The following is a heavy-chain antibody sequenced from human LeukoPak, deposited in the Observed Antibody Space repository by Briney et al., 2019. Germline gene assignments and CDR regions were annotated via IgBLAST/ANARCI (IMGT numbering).Heavy chain of an antibody. CDR3: AKASSNGYYPAFDY. D-gene: IGHD6-19*01. CDR2: ISASGGKT. V-gene: IGHV3-23*01. J-gene: IGHJ4*02. CDR1: GFTFSTSA. Sequence: PGGSLRLSCAASGFTFSTSAMSWVRQAPGKGLEWVSSISASGGKTYYTDSVKGRFAISRDHSKNTLYLQVNSLRAEDSAVYYCAKASSNGYYPAFDYWGQGTLVTVSS.